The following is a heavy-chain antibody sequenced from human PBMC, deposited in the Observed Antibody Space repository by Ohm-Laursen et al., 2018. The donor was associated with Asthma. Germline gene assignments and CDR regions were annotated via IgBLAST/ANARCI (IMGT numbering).Heavy chain of an antibody. CDR1: GGSISSSNW. J-gene: IGHJ5*02. D-gene: IGHD2-15*01. V-gene: IGHV4-4*02. CDR3: ARALYCSGGSCYFYNWFDP. Sequence: SETLSLTCAVSGGSISSSNWWSWVRQPPGKGLEWIGEIYHSGSTNYNPSLKSRVTISVDKSKNQFSLKLSSVTAADTAVYYCARALYCSGGSCYFYNWFDPWGQGTLVTVSS. CDR2: IYHSGST.